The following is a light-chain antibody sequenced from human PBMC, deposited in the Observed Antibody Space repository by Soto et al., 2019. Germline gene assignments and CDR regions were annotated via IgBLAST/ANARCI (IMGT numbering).Light chain of an antibody. Sequence: IVLTQSPGTLSLSAGESATLSCRASQSSAHLYLAWYQQKPGQAPRPLMYGASRRPTGIPDRFSGMGSGTDFTLSISSLEPEDFAVYYCQQYNNWWTFGQGTKVDI. CDR2: GAS. J-gene: IGKJ1*01. CDR1: QSSAHLY. V-gene: IGKV3-20*01. CDR3: QQYNNWWT.